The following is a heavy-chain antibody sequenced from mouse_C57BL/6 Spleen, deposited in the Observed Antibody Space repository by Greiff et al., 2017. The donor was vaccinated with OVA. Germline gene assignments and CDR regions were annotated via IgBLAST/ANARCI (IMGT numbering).Heavy chain of an antibody. CDR3: ARSPYGNYGVAY. J-gene: IGHJ3*01. D-gene: IGHD2-1*01. CDR2: IHPNSGST. CDR1: GYTFTSSW. Sequence: QVQLQQPGAELVKPGASVTLSCKASGYTFTSSWMHWVKQRPGQGLEWIGMIHPNSGSTNYNEKFKSKATLTVDKSSSTAYMQLSSLTSADSAVYYCARSPYGNYGVAYWGQGTLVTVSA. V-gene: IGHV1-64*01.